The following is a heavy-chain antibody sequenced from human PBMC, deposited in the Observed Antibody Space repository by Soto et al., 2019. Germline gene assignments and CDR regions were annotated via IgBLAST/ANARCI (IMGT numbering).Heavy chain of an antibody. CDR1: GFTFSSYA. V-gene: IGHV3-30-3*01. D-gene: IGHD6-19*01. CDR3: ARDMSRIAVAGTFGFGLDY. J-gene: IGHJ4*02. Sequence: GSLRLSCAASGFTFSSYAMHWVRQAPGKGLEWVAVISYDGSNKYYADSVKGRFTISRDNSKNTLYLQMNSLRAEDTAVYYFARDMSRIAVAGTFGFGLDYWGQGTLVTVSS. CDR2: ISYDGSNK.